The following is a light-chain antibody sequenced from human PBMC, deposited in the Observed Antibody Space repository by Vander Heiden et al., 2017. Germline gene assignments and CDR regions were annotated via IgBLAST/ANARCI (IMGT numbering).Light chain of an antibody. J-gene: IGKJ5*01. CDR2: DAS. CDR1: QSISSW. CDR3: QQDDSYSPFT. Sequence: DIQMTQSPSTLSASVGDRVTITCRASQSISSWLAWYQQKPGKAPKLLIYDASSLESGVPSRFSGSGYGKEFTLTISSRQPDDFAAYYFQQDDSYSPFTFGQGTQLEIK. V-gene: IGKV1-5*01.